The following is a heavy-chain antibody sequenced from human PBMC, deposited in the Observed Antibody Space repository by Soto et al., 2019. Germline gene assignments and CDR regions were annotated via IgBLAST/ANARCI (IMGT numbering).Heavy chain of an antibody. CDR2: IDPSDSYT. Sequence: GESLKISCKGSGYSFTSYWISWVRQMPGKGLEWMGRIDPSDSYTNYSPSFQGHVTISADKSISTAYLQWSSLKASDTAMYYCARLPQTYCGGDCYPYYFDYWGQGTLVTVSS. J-gene: IGHJ4*02. D-gene: IGHD2-21*02. V-gene: IGHV5-10-1*01. CDR1: GYSFTSYW. CDR3: ARLPQTYCGGDCYPYYFDY.